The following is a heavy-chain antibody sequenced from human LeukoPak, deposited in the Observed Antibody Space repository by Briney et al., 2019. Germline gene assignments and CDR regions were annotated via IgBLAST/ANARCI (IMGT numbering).Heavy chain of an antibody. Sequence: PSEILSLTCTVSGGSISSYYWSWIRQPLGKGLEWIGYIYYTGSTNYNPSLKSRVTMSADTSKNQFSLKLSSVTAADTAVYFCARVGGWEPKLHGVTFDYLGQGTLVTVSS. CDR3: ARVGGWEPKLHGVTFDY. J-gene: IGHJ4*02. D-gene: IGHD1-26*01. V-gene: IGHV4-59*01. CDR2: IYYTGST. CDR1: GGSISSYY.